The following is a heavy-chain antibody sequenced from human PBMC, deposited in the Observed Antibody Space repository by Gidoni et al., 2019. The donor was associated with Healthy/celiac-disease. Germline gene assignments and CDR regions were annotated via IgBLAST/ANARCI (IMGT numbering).Heavy chain of an antibody. CDR2: CNHSGST. CDR1: GGSFSGYY. D-gene: IGHD3-22*01. J-gene: IGHJ4*02. Sequence: QVQLQQWGAGLLKPSETLSLTCAGYGGSFSGYYWSWIRQPPGKGLEWIGECNHSGSTNYNPSLKSRVTISVDTSKNQFSLKLSSVTAADTAVYYCARGPRQYYYDSSGYYYEGDYWGQGTLVTVSS. CDR3: ARGPRQYYYDSSGYYYEGDY. V-gene: IGHV4-34*01.